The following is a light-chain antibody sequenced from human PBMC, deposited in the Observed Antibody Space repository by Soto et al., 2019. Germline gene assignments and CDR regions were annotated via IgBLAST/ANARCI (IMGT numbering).Light chain of an antibody. J-gene: IGKJ1*01. CDR3: HQYYNWPPWT. Sequence: EIVMTQSPATLSVSPGERATLSCRASQSVSSNLAWYQQKPGQAPRLLIYGAFTRATGVPARFSGSGSGTDFTPPISSLQSKDFAVFYCHQYYNWPPWTFGKGTRVKIK. CDR2: GAF. V-gene: IGKV3-15*01. CDR1: QSVSSN.